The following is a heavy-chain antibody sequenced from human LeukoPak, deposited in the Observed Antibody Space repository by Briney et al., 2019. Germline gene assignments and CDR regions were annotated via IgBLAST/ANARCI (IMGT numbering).Heavy chain of an antibody. D-gene: IGHD6-13*01. V-gene: IGHV4-34*01. CDR3: ARGRDPSSRDFIDY. Sequence: SESLCLSCAVSGGSFSGYYLSWIRQTPGKGLEWIGEINHGGSTNYNPPLKSRVTISVETSKNQFPLKLSSVAAADTAVYYCARGRDPSSRDFIDYWGQGTLVTVSS. CDR1: GGSFSGYY. CDR2: INHGGST. J-gene: IGHJ4*02.